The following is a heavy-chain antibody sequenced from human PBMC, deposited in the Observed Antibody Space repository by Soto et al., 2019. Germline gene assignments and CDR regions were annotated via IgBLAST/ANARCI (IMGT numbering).Heavy chain of an antibody. CDR2: MNVGSGNT. D-gene: IGHD1-1*01. V-gene: IGHV1-58*02. CDR3: AADFRTEPTGTREYYYYYGMDV. CDR1: GYTFTSYD. Sequence: SVKVSCKPSGYTFTSYDTNWVRQATGQRLEWMGWMNVGSGNTDYAQKFQERVTITRDMSTSTAYMELSSLRSEDTAVYYCAADFRTEPTGTREYYYYYGMDVWGQGTTVTVSS. J-gene: IGHJ6*02.